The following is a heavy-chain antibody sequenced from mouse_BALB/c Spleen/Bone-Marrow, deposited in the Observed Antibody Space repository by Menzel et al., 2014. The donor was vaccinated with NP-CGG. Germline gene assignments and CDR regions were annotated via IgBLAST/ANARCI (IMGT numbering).Heavy chain of an antibody. CDR2: IDPANGNT. CDR3: ARGDYGAFAY. CDR1: GCNIKDTY. D-gene: IGHD2-4*01. V-gene: IGHV14-3*02. J-gene: IGHJ3*01. Sequence: VQLKQSGAELVKPGASVKLSCTASGCNIKDTYMHWVKQRPEQGLEWIARIDPANGNTKYDPKFQGKATITAGTSSNTAYLQLSSLTSEDTAVYYCARGDYGAFAYWGQGTLVTVSA.